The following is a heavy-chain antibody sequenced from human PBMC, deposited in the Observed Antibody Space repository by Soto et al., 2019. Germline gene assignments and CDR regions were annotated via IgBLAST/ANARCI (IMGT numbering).Heavy chain of an antibody. D-gene: IGHD6-13*01. Sequence: SETLSLTCTVSGGSISSYYWSWIRQPRVKGLEWIGYIYYSGSTNYNPSLKSRVTISVDTSKNQFSLKLSSVTAADTAVYYCARDQGVYYYYRMDVWGQATTVTVSS. CDR2: IYYSGST. V-gene: IGHV4-59*13. J-gene: IGHJ6*02. CDR3: ARDQGVYYYYRMDV. CDR1: GGSISSYY.